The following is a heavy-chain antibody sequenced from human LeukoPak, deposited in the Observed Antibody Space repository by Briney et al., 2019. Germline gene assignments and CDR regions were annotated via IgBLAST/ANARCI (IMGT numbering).Heavy chain of an antibody. Sequence: GGSLRLSCAASGFTFSSYGMHWVRQAPGKGLEWVAVISYDGSNKYYADSVKGRFTISRDNSKNTLYLQMNSLRAEDTAVYYCAKDAYYYGSGSADDWGQGTLVTVSS. J-gene: IGHJ4*02. D-gene: IGHD3-10*01. CDR1: GFTFSSYG. V-gene: IGHV3-30*18. CDR3: AKDAYYYGSGSADD. CDR2: ISYDGSNK.